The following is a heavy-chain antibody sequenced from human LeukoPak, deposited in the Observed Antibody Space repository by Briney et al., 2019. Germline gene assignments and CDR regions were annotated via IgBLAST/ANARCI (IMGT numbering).Heavy chain of an antibody. CDR1: GGFLSGYY. J-gene: IGHJ3*02. CDR2: INHSGST. V-gene: IGHV4-34*01. D-gene: IGHD2-21*02. CDR3: ARGRPTFHIAVVTAIRGRRRAFDI. Sequence: SETLSLTCAVYGGFLSGYYWSWIRQPPGKGLEWIGEINHSGSTNYNPSLKSRVTISVDTSKNQFSLKLSSVTAADTAVYYCARGRPTFHIAVVTAIRGRRRAFDIWGQGTMVTVSS.